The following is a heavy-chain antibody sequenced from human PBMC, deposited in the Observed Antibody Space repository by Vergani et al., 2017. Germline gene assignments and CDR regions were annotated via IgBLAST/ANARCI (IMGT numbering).Heavy chain of an antibody. CDR3: AKVALCSGGSCYSDYFDY. Sequence: EVQLVESGGGLVQPGGSLRLSCAASGFTFSSYWMSWVRQAPGKGLEWVANIKQDGSEKYYVDSVKGRVTISRDNAKNSLYLQMNSLRAEDTAVYYCAKVALCSGGSCYSDYFDYWGQGTLVTVSS. J-gene: IGHJ4*02. CDR1: GFTFSSYW. V-gene: IGHV3-7*01. CDR2: IKQDGSEK. D-gene: IGHD2-15*01.